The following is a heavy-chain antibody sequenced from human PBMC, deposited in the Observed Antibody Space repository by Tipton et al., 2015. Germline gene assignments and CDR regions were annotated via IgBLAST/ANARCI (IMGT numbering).Heavy chain of an antibody. CDR2: IGTSGSYI. J-gene: IGHJ3*01. CDR3: TRGGLKQQREDVFDV. D-gene: IGHD6-13*01. Sequence: SLRLSCAASGFTFSSYSMNWVRQAPGKGLEWVSSIGTSGSYIYYADSVKGRFTISRDNAKNSLYLQMNSLRDEDTAVYYCTRGGLKQQREDVFDVWGRGTRLTVSS. V-gene: IGHV3-21*01. CDR1: GFTFSSYS.